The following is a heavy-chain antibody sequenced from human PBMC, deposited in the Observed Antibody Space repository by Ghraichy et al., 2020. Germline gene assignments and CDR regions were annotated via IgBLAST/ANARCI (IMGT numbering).Heavy chain of an antibody. Sequence: ASVKVSCKASGYTFTDYYIHWVRQAPGQGLEWMGWINPNSGGTNYAQKFQGRVTMTRDTSISTAYMELSRLRSDDTAVYYCARGGRFWSGYEPLDYWGQGTLVTVSS. J-gene: IGHJ4*02. CDR2: INPNSGGT. CDR1: GYTFTDYY. CDR3: ARGGRFWSGYEPLDY. V-gene: IGHV1-2*02. D-gene: IGHD3-3*01.